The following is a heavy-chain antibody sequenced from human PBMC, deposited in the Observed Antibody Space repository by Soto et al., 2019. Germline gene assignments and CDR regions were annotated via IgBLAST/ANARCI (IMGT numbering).Heavy chain of an antibody. CDR3: ASGGRGYSSAPRYYFDC. D-gene: IGHD5-18*01. CDR1: GGSFSSNP. V-gene: IGHV1-69*01. CDR2: IIPIFATV. J-gene: IGHJ4*02. Sequence: QVQLVQSGSEVKKPGSSVKVSCKASGGSFSSNPISWGRQAPGQGLEWMAGIIPIFATVHYAQKFEGRVTIPADESTSTAYMELTSLRSGDTAVYFCASGGRGYSSAPRYYFDCWGQGTLVTVSS.